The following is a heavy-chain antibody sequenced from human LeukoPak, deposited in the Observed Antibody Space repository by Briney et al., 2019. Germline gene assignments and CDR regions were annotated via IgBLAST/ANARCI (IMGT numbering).Heavy chain of an antibody. V-gene: IGHV1-18*01. J-gene: IGHJ4*02. CDR1: GYIFSNHG. CDR2: VSAYNGNT. CDR3: ARDGAAGTVY. D-gene: IGHD6-13*01. Sequence: ASVKVSCKASGYIFSNHGISWVRQAPGQGLQWMGWVSAYNGNTKYAQNLQDRVTMTTDTSTSTVYMELSSLRSEDTAVYYCARDGAAGTVYWGQGTLVTVSS.